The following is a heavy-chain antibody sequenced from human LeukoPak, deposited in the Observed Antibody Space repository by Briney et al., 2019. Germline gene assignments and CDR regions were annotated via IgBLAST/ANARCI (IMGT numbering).Heavy chain of an antibody. CDR1: GFSFITYW. J-gene: IGHJ5*02. CDR3: ARPNLWFGEFYGLDP. V-gene: IGHV5-51*01. Sequence: GESLKISCKGSGFSFITYWIGWVRQTPGKGLEWMGIIYPGDSDTRYSPSFQGQVTISADKSISTAYLQWSNLKASDSAMYYCARPNLWFGEFYGLDPWGQGTLVTVSS. D-gene: IGHD3-10*01. CDR2: IYPGDSDT.